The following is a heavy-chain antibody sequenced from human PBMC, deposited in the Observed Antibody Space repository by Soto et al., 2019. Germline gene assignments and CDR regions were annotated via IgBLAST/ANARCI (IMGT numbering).Heavy chain of an antibody. CDR1: GFPLSTYG. CDR3: ARIRGYWYGLDV. CDR2: ITGTGGDT. Sequence: EVQLLESGGGLVQPGGSLRLSCAASGFPLSTYGMSWVRQAPGKGLEWVSSITGTGGDTYYADSVKGRFTSSRDNSNNMLYPQMNSLRVEDTAVYYCARIRGYWYGLDVWGQGTTITVSS. J-gene: IGHJ6*02. V-gene: IGHV3-23*01.